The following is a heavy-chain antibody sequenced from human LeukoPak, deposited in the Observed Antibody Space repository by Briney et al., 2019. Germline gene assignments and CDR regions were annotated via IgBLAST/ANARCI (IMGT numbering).Heavy chain of an antibody. CDR3: ARDPNSSSWYYYYGMDV. CDR1: GGSISTSSYY. V-gene: IGHV4-39*02. Sequence: SETLSLTCTVSGGSISTSSYYWGWIRQPPGKGLEWIGTIYYSGSTYYNPSLKSRVAISVDTSKDQFSLKLSSVTAADTAVYYCARDPNSSSWYYYYGMDVWGQGTTVTVSS. CDR2: IYYSGST. D-gene: IGHD6-13*01. J-gene: IGHJ6*02.